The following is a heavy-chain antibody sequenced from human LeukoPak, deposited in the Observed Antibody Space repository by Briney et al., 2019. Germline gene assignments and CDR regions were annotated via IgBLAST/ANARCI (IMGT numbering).Heavy chain of an antibody. Sequence: SVKVSCKASGYTFTSFGFSWVRQAPGQGLEWMGGIIPIFGTANYAQKFQGRVTITADESTSTAYMELSSLRSEDTAVYYCARGTLIAYCGGDCYGSFDYWGQGTLVTVSS. D-gene: IGHD2-21*02. CDR3: ARGTLIAYCGGDCYGSFDY. CDR2: IIPIFGTA. J-gene: IGHJ4*02. V-gene: IGHV1-69*13. CDR1: GYTFTSFG.